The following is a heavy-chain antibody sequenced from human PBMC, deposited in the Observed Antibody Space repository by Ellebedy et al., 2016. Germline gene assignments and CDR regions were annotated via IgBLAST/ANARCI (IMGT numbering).Heavy chain of an antibody. D-gene: IGHD4-11*01. J-gene: IGHJ4*02. CDR3: AKLATTQYSN. CDR2: INWNGGST. CDR1: GFTFDDYG. Sequence: GESLKISXAASGFTFDDYGMSWVRQAPGKGLEWVSGINWNGGSTGYADSVKGRFTISRDNAKNSLYLQMNSLRAEDTAVYYCAKLATTQYSNWGQGTLVTVSS. V-gene: IGHV3-20*04.